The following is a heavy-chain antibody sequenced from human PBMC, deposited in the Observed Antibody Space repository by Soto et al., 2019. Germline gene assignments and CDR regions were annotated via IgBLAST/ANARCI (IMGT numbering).Heavy chain of an antibody. D-gene: IGHD2-2*02. V-gene: IGHV3-21*01. CDR3: ARDRSNRLYLNILYYFDY. CDR1: GFTFSSYS. J-gene: IGHJ4*02. CDR2: ISSSSSYI. Sequence: PGGSLRLSCAASGFTFSSYSMNWVRQAPGKGLEWVSSISSSSSYIYYADSVKGRFTISRDNAKNSLYLQMNSLRAEDTAVYYCARDRSNRLYLNILYYFDYWGQGTLVTVSS.